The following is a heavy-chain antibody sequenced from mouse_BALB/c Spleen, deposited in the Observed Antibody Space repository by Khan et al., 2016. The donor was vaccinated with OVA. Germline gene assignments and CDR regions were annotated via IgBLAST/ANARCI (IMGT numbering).Heavy chain of an antibody. V-gene: IGHV3-6*02. J-gene: IGHJ3*01. Sequence: VQLQQSGPGLVKPSQSLSLTCSVTGYSITSGYFWNWIRQFPGNNLEWLGYIRYDGDSNYNPSLKNRISITRDTSKNQFFLKLNSVPPEDTATYDWARGGSSGPAWFAYWGQGTLVTVSA. D-gene: IGHD3-1*01. CDR2: IRYDGDS. CDR1: GYSITSGYF. CDR3: ARGGSSGPAWFAY.